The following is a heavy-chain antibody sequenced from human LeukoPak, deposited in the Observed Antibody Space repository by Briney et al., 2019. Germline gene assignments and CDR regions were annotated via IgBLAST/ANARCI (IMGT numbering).Heavy chain of an antibody. D-gene: IGHD3-3*01. J-gene: IGHJ4*02. V-gene: IGHV3-48*01. CDR2: ISSSSTTI. CDR1: GFTFSSYS. CDR3: ARGPYKDFWSGYSDY. Sequence: QTGGSLRLSCSASGFTFSSYSMNWVRQAPGKGLEWVSYISSSSTTIYYADSVKGQFTISRDNAKNSLYLQMNSLRVADTAVYYCARGPYKDFWSGYSDYWGQGTLVTVSS.